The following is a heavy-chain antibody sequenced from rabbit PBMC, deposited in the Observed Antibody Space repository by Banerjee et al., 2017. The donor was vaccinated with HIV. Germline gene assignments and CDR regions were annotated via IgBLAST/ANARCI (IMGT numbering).Heavy chain of an antibody. CDR1: GFDISTYH. D-gene: IGHD1-1*01. CDR2: IVSGGSA. J-gene: IGHJ6*01. Sequence: QEQLVESGGGLVQPDESLTLTCTASGFDISTYHMSWVRQAPGKGLQWIGFIVSGGSAHYASWAKGRFTISKTSTTVDLKMTSLTAADTATYFCARGYLSSTGNFVTRLDLWGPGTLVTVS. V-gene: IGHV1S36*01. CDR3: ARGYLSSTGNFVTRLDL.